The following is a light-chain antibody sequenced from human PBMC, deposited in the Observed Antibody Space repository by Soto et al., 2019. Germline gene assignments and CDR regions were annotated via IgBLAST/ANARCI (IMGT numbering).Light chain of an antibody. J-gene: IGKJ1*01. CDR3: LQYNSYPWT. CDR1: QAIRND. V-gene: IGKV1-17*01. Sequence: DIQMTQSPSSLSAFLGDRITITCRASQAIRNDLAWYQQKPGKAPKRLVFAASSLQSGVPSRISGSGSGTEFTLTISSLQPEDFASYYCLQYNSYPWTFGQGTKVEIK. CDR2: AAS.